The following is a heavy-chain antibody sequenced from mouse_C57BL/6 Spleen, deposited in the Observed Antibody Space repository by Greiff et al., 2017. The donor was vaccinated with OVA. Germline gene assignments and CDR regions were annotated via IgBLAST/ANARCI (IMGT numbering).Heavy chain of an antibody. Sequence: VHVKQSGPELVKPGASVKISCKASGYSFTGYYMNWVKQSPEKSLEWIGEINPSTGGTTYNQKFKAKATLTVDKSSSTAYMQRKSLTSEDSAVYYCARGGTTVRWYFDVWGKGTTVTVSS. V-gene: IGHV1-42*01. D-gene: IGHD1-1*01. J-gene: IGHJ1*03. CDR3: ARGGTTVRWYFDV. CDR2: INPSTGGT. CDR1: GYSFTGYY.